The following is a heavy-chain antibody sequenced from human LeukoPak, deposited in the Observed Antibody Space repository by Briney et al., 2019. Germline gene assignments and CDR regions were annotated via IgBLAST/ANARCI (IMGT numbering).Heavy chain of an antibody. J-gene: IGHJ4*02. Sequence: PGGSLRLSCAASGFTFSSYAMSWVRQAPGKGLEWVSAISGSGGSTYYADSVKGRFTISRDNSKNTLYLQVNSLRAEDTAVYYCAKDISGSSWPFDYWGQGTLVTVSS. CDR2: ISGSGGST. CDR1: GFTFSSYA. V-gene: IGHV3-23*01. CDR3: AKDISGSSWPFDY. D-gene: IGHD6-13*01.